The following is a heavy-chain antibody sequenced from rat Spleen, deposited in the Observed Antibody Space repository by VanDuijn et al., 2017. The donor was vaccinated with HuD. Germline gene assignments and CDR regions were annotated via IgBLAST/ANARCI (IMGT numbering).Heavy chain of an antibody. D-gene: IGHD1-5*01. Sequence: EVQLVESGGGLVQPGRSLKLSCAASGFTFSDYYMAWVRQAPKKGLEWVASISYEGSSTYYGDSVKGRFTISRDNAKSTLYLQMDSLRSEDTATYYCAKYNWGVMDAWGQGASVTVSS. CDR1: GFTFSDYY. V-gene: IGHV5-22*01. CDR3: AKYNWGVMDA. J-gene: IGHJ4*01. CDR2: ISYEGSST.